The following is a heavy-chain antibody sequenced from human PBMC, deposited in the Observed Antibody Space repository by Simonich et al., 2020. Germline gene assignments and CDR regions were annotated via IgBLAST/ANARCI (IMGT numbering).Heavy chain of an antibody. CDR2: IKQDGSEK. V-gene: IGHV3-7*01. Sequence: EVQLVESGGGLVQPGGSLRLSCAASGFTFSSYWMSWVRQAPGKGLEGVANIKQDGSEKYYVDSVKGRFTISRDNAKNSLYLQMNSLRAADTAVYYCARDGLGTAYYYYMDVWGKGTTVTVSS. CDR3: ARDGLGTAYYYYMDV. D-gene: IGHD7-27*01. CDR1: GFTFSSYW. J-gene: IGHJ6*03.